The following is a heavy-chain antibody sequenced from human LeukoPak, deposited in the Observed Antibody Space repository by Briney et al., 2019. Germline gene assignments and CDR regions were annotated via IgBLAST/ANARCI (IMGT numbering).Heavy chain of an antibody. CDR2: ISSSSSYI. J-gene: IGHJ6*02. CDR1: GFTFSSYS. CDR3: ARSPDYYDSSGYYYRGYYGMDV. V-gene: IGHV3-21*01. D-gene: IGHD3-22*01. Sequence: PGGSLRLSCAASGFTFSSYSMNWVRQAPGKGLEWVSSISSSSSYIYYADSVKGRFTISRDNAKNSLYLQMNSLGAEDTAVYYCARSPDYYDSSGYYYRGYYGMDVWGQGTTVTVSS.